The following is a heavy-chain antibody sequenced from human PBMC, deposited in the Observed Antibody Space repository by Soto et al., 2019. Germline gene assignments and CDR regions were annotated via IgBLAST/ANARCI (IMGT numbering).Heavy chain of an antibody. D-gene: IGHD1-7*01. Sequence: EVQLVESGGGLVKPGGSLRLSCAASGFTFSSYSMNWVRQAPGKGLEWVSSISSSSSYIYYADSVKGRFTISRDNAKNSRYLQMNSLRAEDTAVYYCARVLWNYGDYIDYWGQGTLVTVSS. CDR3: ARVLWNYGDYIDY. CDR2: ISSSSSYI. V-gene: IGHV3-21*01. J-gene: IGHJ4*02. CDR1: GFTFSSYS.